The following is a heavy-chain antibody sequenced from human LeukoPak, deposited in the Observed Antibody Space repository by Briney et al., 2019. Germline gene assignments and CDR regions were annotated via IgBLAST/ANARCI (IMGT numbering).Heavy chain of an antibody. CDR3: ARDYYGSGSYDY. CDR2: IYYSGST. CDR1: GGSISSDDYY. V-gene: IGHV4-31*03. J-gene: IGHJ4*02. Sequence: PSETLSLTCTVSGGSISSDDYYWSWIRQHPGKGLEWIGYIYYSGSTYYTPPLKSRVTISVDTSKNQFSLKLSSVTAADTAVYYCARDYYGSGSYDYWGQGTLVTVSS. D-gene: IGHD3-10*01.